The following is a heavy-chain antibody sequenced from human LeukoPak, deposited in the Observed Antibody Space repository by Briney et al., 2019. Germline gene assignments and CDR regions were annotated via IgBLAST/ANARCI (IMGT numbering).Heavy chain of an antibody. Sequence: ASVKVSCKASGYIFTGYYMHWVRQAPGQGLEWMGWINPNSGGTNSAQKFQGRVTMTRDTSISTAYMELRSLRSDDTAVYYCARVWFGELFFYFDYWGQGTLVTVSS. J-gene: IGHJ4*02. CDR2: INPNSGGT. V-gene: IGHV1-2*02. CDR1: GYIFTGYY. D-gene: IGHD3-10*01. CDR3: ARVWFGELFFYFDY.